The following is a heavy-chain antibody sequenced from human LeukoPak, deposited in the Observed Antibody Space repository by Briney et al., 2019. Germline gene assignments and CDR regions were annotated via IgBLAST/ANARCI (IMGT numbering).Heavy chain of an antibody. CDR3: ARPGYSGSYDAFDI. D-gene: IGHD1-26*01. CDR1: GGSISSYY. V-gene: IGHV4-59*01. J-gene: IGHJ3*02. CDR2: IYYSGST. Sequence: SETLSLTCTVSGGSISSYYWSWTRQPPGKGLEWIGYIYYSGSTNYNPSLKSRVTISVDTSKNQFSLKLSSVTAADTAVYYCARPGYSGSYDAFDIWGQGTMVTVSS.